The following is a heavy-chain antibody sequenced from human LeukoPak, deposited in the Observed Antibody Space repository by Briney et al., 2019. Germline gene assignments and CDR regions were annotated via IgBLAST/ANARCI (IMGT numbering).Heavy chain of an antibody. CDR3: ARDGVFGSNCCYHFDY. CDR1: GFTFSTYA. Sequence: GGSLRLSCAASGFTFSTYAMGWVRQAPGKGLEWVSAISPGGYSTYYADSVKGRYTISRDDSKNTLFLQMSSLRVEDTAVYYCARDGVFGSNCCYHFDYWGQGTLVTVSS. CDR2: ISPGGYST. J-gene: IGHJ4*02. D-gene: IGHD3-10*01. V-gene: IGHV3-23*01.